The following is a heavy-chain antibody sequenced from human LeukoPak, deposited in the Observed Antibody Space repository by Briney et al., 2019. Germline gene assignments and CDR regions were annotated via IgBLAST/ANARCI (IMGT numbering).Heavy chain of an antibody. CDR2: IYYSGST. V-gene: IGHV4-59*08. CDR1: GGSISSYY. D-gene: IGHD3-10*01. Sequence: SETLSLTCTVSGGSISSYYWSWIRQPPGKGLEWIGYIYYSGSTNYNPSLKSRVTISVDTSKNQFSLKLSSVTAADTAVYYCASTTVRMVRGVITKHFDYWGQGTLVTVSS. CDR3: ASTTVRMVRGVITKHFDY. J-gene: IGHJ4*02.